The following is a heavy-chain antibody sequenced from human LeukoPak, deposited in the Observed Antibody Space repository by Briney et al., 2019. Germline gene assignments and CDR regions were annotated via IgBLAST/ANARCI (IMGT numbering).Heavy chain of an antibody. D-gene: IGHD5-12*01. CDR3: ARGSRDSGYERDYYYYMDV. J-gene: IGHJ6*03. CDR2: IIPIFGTA. V-gene: IGHV1-69*13. CDR1: GGTFSSYA. Sequence: SVRVSCKASGGTFSSYAISWVRQAPGQGLEWMGGIIPIFGTANYAQKFQGRVTITADESTSTAYMELSSLRSEDTAVYYCARGSRDSGYERDYYYYMDVWGKGTTVTVSS.